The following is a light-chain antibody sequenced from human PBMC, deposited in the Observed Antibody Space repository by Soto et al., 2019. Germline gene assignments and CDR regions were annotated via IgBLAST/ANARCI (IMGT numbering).Light chain of an antibody. J-gene: IGLJ3*02. V-gene: IGLV2-11*01. CDR2: DVT. CDR3: CSYAGSYPWV. Sequence: QSALTQPRSVSGSPRQSVTISCTGTRSNVGGYNYVSWYQQHPGKAPQLMIYDVTRRPSGVPDRFSGSKSGNTASLTISGLQAEDEADYYCCSYAGSYPWVFGGGPQLTVL. CDR1: RSNVGGYNY.